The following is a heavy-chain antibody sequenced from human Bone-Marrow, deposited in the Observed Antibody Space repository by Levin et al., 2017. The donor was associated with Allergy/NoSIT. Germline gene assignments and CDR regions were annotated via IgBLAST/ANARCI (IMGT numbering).Heavy chain of an antibody. J-gene: IGHJ4*02. V-gene: IGHV1-2*02. CDR3: ARVWVPAAIREFDY. CDR2: INPNSGGT. Sequence: GESLKISCKASGYTFTGYYMHWVRQAPGQGLEWMGWINPNSGGTNYAQKFQGRVTMTRDTSISTAYMELSRLRSDDTAVYYCARVWVPAAIREFDYWGQGTLVTVSS. CDR1: GYTFTGYY. D-gene: IGHD2-2*01.